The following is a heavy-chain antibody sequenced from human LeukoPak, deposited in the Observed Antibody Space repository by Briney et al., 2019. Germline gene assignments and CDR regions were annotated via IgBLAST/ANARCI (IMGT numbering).Heavy chain of an antibody. D-gene: IGHD3-10*01. Sequence: PSETLSLTCAVYGGSFSGYYWSWIRQPPGKGLEWIGEINHSGSTNYNPSLTSRGTISVDTCKNQYSLKLSSVTAADTAVYYCAGRITMVRGVIITRIPYGMDVWGKGTTVTVSS. CDR2: INHSGST. V-gene: IGHV4-34*01. CDR3: AGRITMVRGVIITRIPYGMDV. J-gene: IGHJ6*04. CDR1: GGSFSGYY.